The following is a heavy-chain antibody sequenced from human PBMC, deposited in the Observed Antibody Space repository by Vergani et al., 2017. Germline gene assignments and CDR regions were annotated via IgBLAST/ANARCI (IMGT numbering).Heavy chain of an antibody. CDR1: GYTFTSYA. V-gene: IGHV1-69*04. Sequence: QVQLVQSGAEVKKPGASVKVSCKASGYTFTSYAISWVRQAPGQGLEWMGRIIPILGIANYAQKFQGRVTITADKSTSTAYMELSSLRSEDTAVYYCATPAGGGITMVRGSGYFQHWGQSTLVTVSS. J-gene: IGHJ1*01. D-gene: IGHD3-10*01. CDR2: IIPILGIA. CDR3: ATPAGGGITMVRGSGYFQH.